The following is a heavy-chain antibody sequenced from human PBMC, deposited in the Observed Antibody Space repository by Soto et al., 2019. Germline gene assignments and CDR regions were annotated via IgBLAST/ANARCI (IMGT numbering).Heavy chain of an antibody. D-gene: IGHD2-21*01. Sequence: GGSLRLSCAASGFTFSDYYMSWIRQAPGKGLEWVSYISSSGSTIYYADSVKGRFTISRDNAKNSLYLQMNSLRAEDTAVYYCAREALVDAYCGGDCPIPTYYYMDVWGKGTTVTVSS. J-gene: IGHJ6*03. CDR1: GFTFSDYY. CDR2: ISSSGSTI. CDR3: AREALVDAYCGGDCPIPTYYYMDV. V-gene: IGHV3-11*01.